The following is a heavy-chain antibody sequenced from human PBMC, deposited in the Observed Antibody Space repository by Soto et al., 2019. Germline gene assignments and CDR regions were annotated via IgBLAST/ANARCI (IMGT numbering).Heavy chain of an antibody. V-gene: IGHV1-18*04. CDR1: GYTFTSYG. Sequence: EASVKVSCKASGYTFTSYGISWVRQAPGQGLEWMGWISAYNGNTNYAQKLQGRVTMTTDTSTSTAYMELRSLRSDDTAVYYCARDGPDYYYYGMDVWGQGTTVTVSS. CDR3: ARDGPDYYYYGMDV. CDR2: ISAYNGNT. J-gene: IGHJ6*02.